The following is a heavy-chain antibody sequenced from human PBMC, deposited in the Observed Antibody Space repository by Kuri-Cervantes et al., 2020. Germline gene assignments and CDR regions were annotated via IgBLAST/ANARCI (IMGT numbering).Heavy chain of an antibody. J-gene: IGHJ4*02. V-gene: IGHV4-34*01. CDR1: GESFSGYC. Sequence: SETLSLTCAVYGESFSGYCWNWIRQPPGKGLEWIGEVNHSGSTYYNPSLKSRVTISVDTSKNQFSLKLSSVTAADTAVYYCAIEGRIPAAIINRPYFDYWGQGTLVTVSS. CDR2: VNHSGST. D-gene: IGHD2-2*01. CDR3: AIEGRIPAAIINRPYFDY.